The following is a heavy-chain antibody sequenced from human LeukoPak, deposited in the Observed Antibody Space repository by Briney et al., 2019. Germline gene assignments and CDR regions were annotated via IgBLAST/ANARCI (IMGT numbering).Heavy chain of an antibody. D-gene: IGHD6-13*01. CDR3: ARGSRLRSYYYYYMDV. CDR1: GGSISSHY. Sequence: PSETLSLTCTVSGGSISSHYWSWIRQPPGKGLEWIGYMYYSGSTKYNSSLKSRVTISVDTSKNQFSLKLSSVTAADTAVYYCARGSRLRSYYYYYMDVWGKGTTVTVSS. J-gene: IGHJ6*03. CDR2: MYYSGST. V-gene: IGHV4-59*11.